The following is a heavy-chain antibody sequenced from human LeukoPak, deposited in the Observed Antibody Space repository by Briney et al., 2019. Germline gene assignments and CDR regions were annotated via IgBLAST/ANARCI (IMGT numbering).Heavy chain of an antibody. V-gene: IGHV3-7*01. CDR3: ARAGQFPYAFDM. J-gene: IGHJ3*02. D-gene: IGHD6-19*01. CDR2: IKLDGSEK. CDR1: GFTFRNYW. Sequence: GGSLRLSCAASGFTFRNYWMTWVRQAPGKGLEWVANIKLDGSEKYYVDSVKGRFTISSDNADNSVYLQMNSLRAEDTAVYICARAGQFPYAFDMWGQGTMVTVSA.